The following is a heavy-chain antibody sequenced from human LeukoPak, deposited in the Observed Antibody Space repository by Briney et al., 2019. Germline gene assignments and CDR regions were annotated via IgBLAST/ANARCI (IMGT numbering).Heavy chain of an antibody. CDR2: INHSGST. CDR3: ARGTGDDYVWGSYRRPLDY. D-gene: IGHD3-16*02. Sequence: SETLSLTCAVYGGSFSGYYWSWIRQPPGKGLEWIGEINHSGSTNYNPSLKSRVTISVDTSKNQFSLKLSSVTAADTAVYYCARGTGDDYVWGSYRRPLDYWGQGTLVTVSS. V-gene: IGHV4-34*01. J-gene: IGHJ4*02. CDR1: GGSFSGYY.